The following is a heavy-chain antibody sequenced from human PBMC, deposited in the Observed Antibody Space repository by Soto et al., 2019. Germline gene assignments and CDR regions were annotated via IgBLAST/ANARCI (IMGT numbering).Heavy chain of an antibody. D-gene: IGHD2-15*01. Sequence: QVQLVQSGAEVKKPGSSVKVSCKASGGTFSSYTISWVRQAPGQGLEWMGRIIPILGIANYAQKFQGRVTITADKSTSTAYMELSSLRSEDMAVYYCASSVVVVVAAIDYYYYMDVWGKGTTVTVSS. CDR3: ASSVVVVVAAIDYYYYMDV. CDR2: IIPILGIA. J-gene: IGHJ6*03. CDR1: GGTFSSYT. V-gene: IGHV1-69*02.